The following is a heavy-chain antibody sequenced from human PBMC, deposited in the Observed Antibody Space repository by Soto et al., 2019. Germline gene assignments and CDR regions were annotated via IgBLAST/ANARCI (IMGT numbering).Heavy chain of an antibody. CDR1: GGSISSGDYY. CDR2: IYYSGST. CDR3: ARVSLYYYDSSGYSLLVDI. V-gene: IGHV4-30-4*01. J-gene: IGHJ3*02. Sequence: QVQLQESGPGLVKPSQTLSLTCTVSGGSISSGDYYWSWIRQPPGKGLEWIGYIYYSGSTYYNPSLKSRVTISVDTSKNQFSLKLSSVTAADTAVYYCARVSLYYYDSSGYSLLVDIWGQGTMVTVSS. D-gene: IGHD3-22*01.